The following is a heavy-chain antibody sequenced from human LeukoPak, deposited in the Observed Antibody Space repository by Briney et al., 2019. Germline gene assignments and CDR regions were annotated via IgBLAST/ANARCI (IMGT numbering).Heavy chain of an antibody. Sequence: PSETLSLTCAVSGGSFIGSHWNWIRQPPGKGLEWIGEINHSGNTNYNPSLKSRVTISVDTSKNPFSLKLRSVTAADTAVYYCARDPTTVVTLPYYFDDWGQGTLVTVSS. CDR1: GGSFIGSH. J-gene: IGHJ4*02. D-gene: IGHD4-23*01. CDR3: ARDPTTVVTLPYYFDD. V-gene: IGHV4-34*01. CDR2: INHSGNT.